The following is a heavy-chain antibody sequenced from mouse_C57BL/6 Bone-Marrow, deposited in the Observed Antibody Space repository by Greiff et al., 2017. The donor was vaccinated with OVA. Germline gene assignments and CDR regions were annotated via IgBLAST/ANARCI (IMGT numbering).Heavy chain of an antibody. CDR1: GYTFTSYW. V-gene: IGHV1-55*01. J-gene: IGHJ3*01. CDR3: ARNDGYPAWFAY. CDR2: IYPGSGST. Sequence: VQLQQPGAELVKPGASVKMSCKASGYTFTSYWITWVKQRPGQGLEWIGDIYPGSGSTNYNEKFKSKATLTVDTSSSTAYMQLSSLTSEDSAVYYCARNDGYPAWFAYWGQGTLVTVSA. D-gene: IGHD2-3*01.